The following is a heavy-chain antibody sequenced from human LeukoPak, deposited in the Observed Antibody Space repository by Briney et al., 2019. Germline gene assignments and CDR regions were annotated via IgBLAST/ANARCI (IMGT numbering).Heavy chain of an antibody. CDR2: ITSSTTYT. CDR3: AKARGLIGGAFDI. J-gene: IGHJ3*02. D-gene: IGHD3-22*01. Sequence: GGSLRLSCSASGFIFNTFGMNWVRQAPGKGLEWVSSITSSTTYTYYADSVKGRFTISRDNSKNSLYLLMNSLTTEDTALYYCAKARGLIGGAFDIWGRGTMVTVSS. CDR1: GFIFNTFG. V-gene: IGHV3-21*04.